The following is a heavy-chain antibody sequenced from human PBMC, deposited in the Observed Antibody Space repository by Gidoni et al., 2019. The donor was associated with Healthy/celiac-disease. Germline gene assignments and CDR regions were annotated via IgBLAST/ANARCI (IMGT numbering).Heavy chain of an antibody. J-gene: IGHJ4*02. V-gene: IGHV3-30*04. Sequence: QVQLVESGGGVVQPGRSLRLSCSASGFPFSSHAMHWVRQAPGKGLEWVSGISYDGSNQYYADSVKGRFTISRDNSKKTLYLQMNSLRPEDTAVYYCARDGGYYGSGSYSSYFDYWGQGTLVTVSS. CDR2: ISYDGSNQ. CDR1: GFPFSSHA. CDR3: ARDGGYYGSGSYSSYFDY. D-gene: IGHD3-10*01.